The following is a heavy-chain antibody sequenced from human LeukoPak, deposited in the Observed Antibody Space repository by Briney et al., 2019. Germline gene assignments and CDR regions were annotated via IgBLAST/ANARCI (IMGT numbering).Heavy chain of an antibody. CDR2: ISSSSSTM. J-gene: IGHJ4*02. D-gene: IGHD6-19*01. CDR3: ARGGAQWLGY. V-gene: IGHV3-48*03. Sequence: GGSLRLSCAASGFSFSSSDMNWVRQAPGKGLEWVSYISSSSSTMYYADSVKGRFTISRDNAKNSLYLQMNSLRAEDTAVYYCARGGAQWLGYWGQGTLVTVSS. CDR1: GFSFSSSD.